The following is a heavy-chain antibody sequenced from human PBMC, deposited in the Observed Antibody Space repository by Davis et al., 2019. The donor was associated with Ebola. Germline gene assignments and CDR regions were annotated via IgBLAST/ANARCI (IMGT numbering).Heavy chain of an antibody. D-gene: IGHD3-3*01. V-gene: IGHV6-1*01. CDR1: GDSVSSGG. CDR2: TYYSSKWYN. Sequence: PSETLSLTCAISGDSVSSGGWNWIRQSPSRGLEWLGRTYYSSKWYNDYAVSVKSRITINPDTSKNQFSLQLKSVTPEDTALYYCARGFLRDGFDIWGQGTMITVSS. J-gene: IGHJ3*02. CDR3: ARGFLRDGFDI.